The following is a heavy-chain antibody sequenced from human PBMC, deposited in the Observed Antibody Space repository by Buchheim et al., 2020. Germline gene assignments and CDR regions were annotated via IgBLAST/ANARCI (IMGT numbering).Heavy chain of an antibody. CDR3: AGEEQLEMATITSDFDY. Sequence: QVQLVESGGGVVQPGRSLRLSCAASGFTLSSYGMHCVRQAPGKGLEWVAVIWYDGSNKNSAESVKGRFTISSDNSKKTLYLQMNSLRAEDTAVYYCAGEEQLEMATITSDFDYWGQGTL. V-gene: IGHV3-33*01. J-gene: IGHJ4*02. D-gene: IGHD5-24*01. CDR2: IWYDGSNK. CDR1: GFTLSSYG.